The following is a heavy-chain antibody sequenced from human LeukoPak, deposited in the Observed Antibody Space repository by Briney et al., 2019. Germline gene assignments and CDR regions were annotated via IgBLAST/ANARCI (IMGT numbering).Heavy chain of an antibody. V-gene: IGHV1-69*13. D-gene: IGHD6-25*01. Sequence: ASVKVSCKASGGTFSSYALSWVRQAPGQGLEWMGRTIPIFGTANYAQKFQGRVTITADESTSTAYMELSSLRSEDTAIYYCARGGNTSDLYYGMDVWGQGTTVTVSS. CDR3: ARGGNTSDLYYGMDV. CDR1: GGTFSSYA. J-gene: IGHJ6*02. CDR2: TIPIFGTA.